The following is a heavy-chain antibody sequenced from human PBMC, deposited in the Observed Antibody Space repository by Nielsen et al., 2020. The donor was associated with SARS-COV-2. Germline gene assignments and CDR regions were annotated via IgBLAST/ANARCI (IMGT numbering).Heavy chain of an antibody. CDR2: MNPNSGNT. CDR1: GYTFTSYD. V-gene: IGHV1-8*01. J-gene: IGHJ6*03. D-gene: IGHD2-2*01. Sequence: ASVKVSCKASGYTFTSYDINWVRQATGQGLEWMGWMNPNSGNTGYAQKFQGRVTMTRNTSISTAYMELRSLRSDDTAVYYCARVVVVVPAAVIYYYYYYMDVWGKGTTVTVSS. CDR3: ARVVVVVPAAVIYYYYYYMDV.